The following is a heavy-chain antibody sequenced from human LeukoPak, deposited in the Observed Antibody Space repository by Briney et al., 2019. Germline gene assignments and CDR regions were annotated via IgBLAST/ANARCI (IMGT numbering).Heavy chain of an antibody. Sequence: GGSLRLSCAASGFIFSHYYMHWVRQAPGKGLVWVSRSRSDGGNIGYADSVKGRFTISRDDAKNTLYRPMNRLSGEDTAVYYCVREYPDCGGDCLAYWGPGTLVTVSS. J-gene: IGHJ4*02. CDR2: SRSDGGNI. CDR1: GFIFSHYY. D-gene: IGHD2-21*02. CDR3: VREYPDCGGDCLAY. V-gene: IGHV3-74*01.